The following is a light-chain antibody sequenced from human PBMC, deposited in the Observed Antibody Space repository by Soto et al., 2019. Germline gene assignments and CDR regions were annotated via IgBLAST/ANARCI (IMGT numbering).Light chain of an antibody. Sequence: DIQMTQSPSSLSASVGDRVTITCRASQSISSYLNWYQQKPGKAPKLLIYKASTLKSGVPSRFSSSGSGTEFTLTISSLEPDDFATYYCQHYNSYSEAFGQGTKLELK. V-gene: IGKV1-5*03. CDR1: QSISSY. CDR2: KAS. CDR3: QHYNSYSEA. J-gene: IGKJ1*01.